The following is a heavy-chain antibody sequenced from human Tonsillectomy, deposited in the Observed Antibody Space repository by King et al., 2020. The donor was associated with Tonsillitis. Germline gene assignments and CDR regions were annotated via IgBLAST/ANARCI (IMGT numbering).Heavy chain of an antibody. V-gene: IGHV2-5*02. CDR3: AHSRSGRWYVRGDYFDY. J-gene: IGHJ4*02. Sequence: TLKESGPTLVKRTQTLTLTCTFSGFSLSTSGVGVGWSGQPPVKALEWLSLIFWVDNNASSPSRKTRLTITKDTSQNQVVLTMTNMDPVDTATYYCAHSRSGRWYVRGDYFDYWGQGTLVTVSS. CDR1: GFSLSTSGVG. D-gene: IGHD6-13*01. CDR2: IFWVDNN.